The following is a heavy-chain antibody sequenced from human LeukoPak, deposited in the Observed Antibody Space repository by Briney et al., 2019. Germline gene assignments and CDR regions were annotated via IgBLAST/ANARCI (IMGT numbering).Heavy chain of an antibody. Sequence: ASVKVSCEASGYTFTSYGISWVRQAPGQGLEWMGWISANNGNTNYAQKLQGRVTMTTDTSTSTAYMELRSLRSDDTAVYYCARGLRRNVGATTPLGYWGQGTLVTVSS. CDR3: ARGLRRNVGATTPLGY. J-gene: IGHJ4*02. CDR1: GYTFTSYG. D-gene: IGHD1-26*01. CDR2: ISANNGNT. V-gene: IGHV1-18*01.